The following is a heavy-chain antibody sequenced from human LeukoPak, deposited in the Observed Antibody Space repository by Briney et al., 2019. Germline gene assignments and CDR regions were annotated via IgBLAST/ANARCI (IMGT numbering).Heavy chain of an antibody. V-gene: IGHV1-2*02. Sequence: ASVTVSCKASGYTFTGYYIHWVRQAPGQGLEWMGWVNPDSGGTNFAQRFQGRVTMTRDTSISTAFMELNRLTSDDTAVYYCARDSTDRSAYYSPFDYWGQGTLVTVSS. CDR3: ARDSTDRSAYYSPFDY. D-gene: IGHD3-22*01. CDR1: GYTFTGYY. CDR2: VNPDSGGT. J-gene: IGHJ4*02.